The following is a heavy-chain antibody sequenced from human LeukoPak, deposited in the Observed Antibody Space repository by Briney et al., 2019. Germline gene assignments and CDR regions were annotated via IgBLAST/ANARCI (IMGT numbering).Heavy chain of an antibody. D-gene: IGHD2-15*01. J-gene: IGHJ5*02. CDR2: INHSGST. V-gene: IGHV4-34*01. Sequence: SETLSLTCAVYGGSFSGYYWSWIRQPPGKGLEWIGEINHSGSTNYNPSLKSRVTISVDTSKNQFSLKLSSVTAADTAVYYCARASKGIVVVVAAARFDPWGQGTLVTVSS. CDR3: ARASKGIVVVVAAARFDP. CDR1: GGSFSGYY.